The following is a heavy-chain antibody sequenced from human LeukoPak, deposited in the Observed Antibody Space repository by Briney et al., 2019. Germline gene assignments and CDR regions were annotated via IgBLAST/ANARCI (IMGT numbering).Heavy chain of an antibody. CDR3: ARDASASYYGY. Sequence: PGGSLRLSCAASGFTFSSYWMTWVRQAPGKGLEWVANINKGGSEKYYVDSVKGRFTISRDNAKNSLYLQMNSLRAEDTAVYYCARDASASYYGYWGQGTLVTVSS. V-gene: IGHV3-7*01. D-gene: IGHD1-26*01. J-gene: IGHJ4*02. CDR2: INKGGSEK. CDR1: GFTFSSYW.